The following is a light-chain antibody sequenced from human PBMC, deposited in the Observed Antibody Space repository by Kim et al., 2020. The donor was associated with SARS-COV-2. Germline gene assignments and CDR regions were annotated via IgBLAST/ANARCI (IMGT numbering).Light chain of an antibody. V-gene: IGLV7-43*01. CDR1: AGAVTSGSF. Sequence: QAVVTQEPSLTVSPGGTVTLTCASSAGAVTSGSFPNWFQQKPGQPPRSLIYKIDKRNSWTPARFSGSLLGGKAALTLSDVQPEDEATHYCLLYSGGVQLFGGGTQLTVL. CDR2: KID. J-gene: IGLJ3*02. CDR3: LLYSGGVQL.